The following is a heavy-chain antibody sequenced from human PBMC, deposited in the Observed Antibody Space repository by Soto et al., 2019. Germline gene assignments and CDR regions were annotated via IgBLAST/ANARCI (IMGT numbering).Heavy chain of an antibody. CDR1: GFSFSNFG. Sequence: GGSLRLSCAASGFSFSNFGMHWVRQSPGKGLEWVAVISFEGSNTYYADSVKGRFTISRDDSKNTVYLQVTSLRPEDTAVYYCARDLTDYNYEYKFGFWGQGTLVTVSS. J-gene: IGHJ4*02. CDR2: ISFEGSNT. D-gene: IGHD4-4*01. V-gene: IGHV3-30*03. CDR3: ARDLTDYNYEYKFGF.